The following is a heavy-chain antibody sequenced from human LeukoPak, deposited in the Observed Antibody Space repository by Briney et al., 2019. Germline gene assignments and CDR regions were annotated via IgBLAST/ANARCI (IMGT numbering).Heavy chain of an antibody. D-gene: IGHD4-17*01. Sequence: PSETLSLTCTVSGGSISSGSYYWSWFRQPPGKGLEWIGYIYYSGSANYNPSLKSRVTISVDTSKNQFSLKLSSVTAADTAVYYCANSIDFDYGDYYFDYWGQGALVTISS. J-gene: IGHJ4*02. CDR2: IYYSGSA. V-gene: IGHV4-61*01. CDR1: GGSISSGSYY. CDR3: ANSIDFDYGDYYFDY.